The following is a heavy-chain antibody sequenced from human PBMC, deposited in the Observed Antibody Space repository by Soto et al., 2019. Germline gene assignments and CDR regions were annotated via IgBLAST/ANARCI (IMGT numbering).Heavy chain of an antibody. CDR2: ISSSSSYI. J-gene: IGHJ4*02. V-gene: IGHV3-21*01. CDR3: ARGRAYGDTIFDY. D-gene: IGHD4-17*01. CDR1: GFTFSSYS. Sequence: EVQLVESGGGLVKPGGSLRLSCAASGFTFSSYSMNWVRQAPGKGLEWVSSISSSSSYIYYADSVKGRFTISRDNAKNSLYLQMNSLRAEDTAVYYCARGRAYGDTIFDYWGQGPLVTVSS.